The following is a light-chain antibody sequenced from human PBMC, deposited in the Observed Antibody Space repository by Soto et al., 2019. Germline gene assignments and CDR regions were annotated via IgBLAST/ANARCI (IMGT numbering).Light chain of an antibody. CDR1: QSVGSRW. J-gene: IGKJ1*01. CDR2: GGS. CDR3: QQYYSSRT. Sequence: EIVLTQSPGTVSLSPGERATLSCRASQSVGSRWLGWYQQKPGQAPRVLIYGGSNRATGIPDRFSGSGSGTDFTLTISRLEPEDLAVYYCQQYYSSRTFGQGTKVDMK. V-gene: IGKV3-20*01.